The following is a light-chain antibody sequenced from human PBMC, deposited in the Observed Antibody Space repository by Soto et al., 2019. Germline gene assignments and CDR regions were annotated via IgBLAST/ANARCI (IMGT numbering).Light chain of an antibody. CDR3: QQYASSPYT. V-gene: IGKV1-17*01. CDR2: GAS. J-gene: IGKJ2*01. CDR1: QGIRND. Sequence: DIQMTQSPSSLSASVVDRVTITFRASQGIRNDLSWYQQKPGKAPKLLIYGASNLQSGVPSRFSGRESGTDFTLTITTLEPEDSAVYFCQQYASSPYTFGQGTKVDIK.